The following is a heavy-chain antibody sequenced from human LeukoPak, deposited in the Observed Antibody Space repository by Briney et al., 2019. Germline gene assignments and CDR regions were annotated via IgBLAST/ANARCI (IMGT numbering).Heavy chain of an antibody. J-gene: IGHJ4*02. D-gene: IGHD2-15*01. Sequence: GGSLRLSCAASGISFSTYWMSWVRQAPGKGPEWVANIRQDGSERYYVDSVKGRFTISRDNAKNSLYLQMNSLRAEDTAVYYCATGKQLLDYWGQGTLVTVSS. CDR3: ATGKQLLDY. CDR1: GISFSTYW. V-gene: IGHV3-7*01. CDR2: IRQDGSER.